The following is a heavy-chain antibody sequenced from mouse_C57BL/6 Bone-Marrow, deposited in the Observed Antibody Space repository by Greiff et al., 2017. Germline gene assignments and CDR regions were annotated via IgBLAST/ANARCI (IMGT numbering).Heavy chain of an antibody. Sequence: EVKLEESGPGLVKPSQSLSLTCSVTGYSITSGYYWNWIRQFPGNKLEWMGYISYDGSNNYNPSLKNRISITRDTSKNQFFLKLNSVTTEDTATYYCARGPWRDYGSSYAWFAYWGQGTLVTVSA. V-gene: IGHV3-6*01. CDR3: ARGPWRDYGSSYAWFAY. J-gene: IGHJ3*01. D-gene: IGHD1-1*01. CDR1: GYSITSGYY. CDR2: ISYDGSN.